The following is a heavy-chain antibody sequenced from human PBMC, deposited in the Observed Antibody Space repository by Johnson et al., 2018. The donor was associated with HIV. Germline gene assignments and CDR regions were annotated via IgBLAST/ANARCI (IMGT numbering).Heavy chain of an antibody. V-gene: IGHV3-15*01. CDR3: AKEFVWTRRWAVGAFDI. J-gene: IGHJ3*02. D-gene: IGHD1-1*01. CDR1: GFIFSHAW. CDR2: IKRETDGGTR. Sequence: VQLVESGGGLVKPGGSLTLSCVASGFIFSHAWMSWVRQDPGKGLEWVGRIKRETDGGTRDYAAPVKGRFTISRDDSKNTGYLQMNSLKIDDTAVYYCAKEFVWTRRWAVGAFDIWGQGTMVTVSS.